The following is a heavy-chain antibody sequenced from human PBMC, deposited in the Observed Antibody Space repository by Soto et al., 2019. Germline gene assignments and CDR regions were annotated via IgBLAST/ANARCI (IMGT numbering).Heavy chain of an antibody. CDR2: IYYSGNT. J-gene: IGHJ6*02. D-gene: IGHD2-2*01. Sequence: SSEPMSLTRTITNAYIGSSTYYWAWIRQPPGKGLEWIGSIYYSGNTYYNPSLKSRVTMSVDTSKNQFSLKLSSVTAADTAVYYCERLGVYCSTPACYGYYAMDVWGQATTVX. CDR1: NAYIGSSTYY. CDR3: ERLGVYCSTPACYGYYAMDV. V-gene: IGHV4-39*01.